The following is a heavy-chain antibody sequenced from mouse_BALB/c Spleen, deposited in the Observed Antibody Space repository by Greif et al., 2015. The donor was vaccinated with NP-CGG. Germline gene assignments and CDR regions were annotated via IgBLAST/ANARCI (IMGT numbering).Heavy chain of an antibody. CDR2: IWAGGST. Sequence: VKLVESGPGLVAPSQSLSITCTVSGFSLTSYGVHWVRQPPGKCLEWLGVIWAGGSTNYNSALMSRLSISKDNSKSQVFLKINSLQTDDTAMYYCAREYYYAMDYWGQGTSVTVSS. CDR1: GFSLTSYG. J-gene: IGHJ4*01. CDR3: AREYYYAMDY. V-gene: IGHV2-9*02.